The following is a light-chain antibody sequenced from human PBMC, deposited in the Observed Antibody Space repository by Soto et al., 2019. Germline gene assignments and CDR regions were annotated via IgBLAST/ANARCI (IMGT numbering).Light chain of an antibody. CDR3: QQNDNLPFT. Sequence: DIPMTQSPSSLSASVGDRVTITCQASQDISDNLNWYQQKPGKAPKLLIYDASNLETGVPSRFSGSGSGTDFTFTISSLQPEDIATYYCQQNDNLPFTFGPGTKVDIK. V-gene: IGKV1-33*01. CDR2: DAS. J-gene: IGKJ3*01. CDR1: QDISDN.